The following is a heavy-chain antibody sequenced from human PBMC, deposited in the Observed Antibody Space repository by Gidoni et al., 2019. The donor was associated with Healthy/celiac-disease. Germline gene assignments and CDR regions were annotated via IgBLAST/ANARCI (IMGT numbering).Heavy chain of an antibody. Sequence: QLQLQESGPGLVKPSETLSLTCTVSGGSISSSSYYWGWIRQPPGKGLEWIGSIYYSGSTYYNPSLKSRVTISVDTSKNQFSLKLSSVTAADTAVYYCARHRGYGDYGPRAFDIWGQGTMVTVSS. CDR3: ARHRGYGDYGPRAFDI. CDR1: GGSISSSSYY. D-gene: IGHD4-17*01. V-gene: IGHV4-39*01. J-gene: IGHJ3*02. CDR2: IYYSGST.